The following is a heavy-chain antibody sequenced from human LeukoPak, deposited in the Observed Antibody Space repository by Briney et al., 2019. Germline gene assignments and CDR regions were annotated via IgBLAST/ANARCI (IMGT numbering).Heavy chain of an antibody. D-gene: IGHD1-26*01. J-gene: IGHJ4*02. CDR3: AKDDPYYYVFDY. CDR1: GFTFSSYA. CDR2: ISGSGDST. Sequence: GGSLRLSCAAFGFTFSSYAMSWVRQAPGKGLERVSLISGSGDSTYYADSVKGRFTISRDNSKNTLYLQMNSLRAEDTAVYYCAKDDPYYYVFDYWGQGTLVTVSS. V-gene: IGHV3-23*01.